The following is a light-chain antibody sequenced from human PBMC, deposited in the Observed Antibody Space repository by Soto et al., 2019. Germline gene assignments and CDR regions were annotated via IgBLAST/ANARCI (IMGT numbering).Light chain of an antibody. CDR2: EVS. CDR3: SLYTSSSTYV. CDR1: SSDVGSYNR. J-gene: IGLJ1*01. V-gene: IGLV2-18*01. Sequence: ALAQPPSVSGSPGQSVTISCAGTSSDVGSYNRVSWYQQPPGTAPKVMIYEVSNRPSGVPDRFSGSKSGNTAPLTISGLQAEDEADYYCSLYTSSSTYVFGTGTKVTVL.